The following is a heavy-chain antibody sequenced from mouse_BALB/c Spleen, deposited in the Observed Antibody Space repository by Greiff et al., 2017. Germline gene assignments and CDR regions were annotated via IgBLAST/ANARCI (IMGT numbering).Heavy chain of an antibody. D-gene: IGHD1-1*01. V-gene: IGHV5-17*02. J-gene: IGHJ4*01. CDR1: GFTFSSFG. CDR3: ASNYYGSSYGYYAMDY. Sequence: EVQLQESGGGLVQPGGSRKLSCAASGFTFSSFGMHWVRQAPEKGLEWVAYISSGSSTIYYADTVKGRFTISRDNPKNTLFLQMTSLRSEDTAMYYCASNYYGSSYGYYAMDYWGQGTSVTVSS. CDR2: ISSGSSTI.